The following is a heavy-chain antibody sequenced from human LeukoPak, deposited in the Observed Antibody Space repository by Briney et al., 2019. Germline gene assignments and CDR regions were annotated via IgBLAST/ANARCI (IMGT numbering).Heavy chain of an antibody. V-gene: IGHV4-39*06. CDR1: GGSVRSSSYF. J-gene: IGHJ4*02. Sequence: SETLSLTCTVSGGSVRSSSYFWGWLRQPPGKGPEWIGSVYYTGAMYYNPSLKSRVSISVDTSKNQFTLRLTSVTAADTALYYCASRIVISPTAIETWFDYWGLGTLVTVSS. D-gene: IGHD2-21*01. CDR2: VYYTGAM. CDR3: ASRIVISPTAIETWFDY.